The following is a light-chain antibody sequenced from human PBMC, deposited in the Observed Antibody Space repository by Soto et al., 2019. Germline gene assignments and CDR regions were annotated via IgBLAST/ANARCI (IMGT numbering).Light chain of an antibody. CDR1: QSVSSY. CDR3: QQYNNWWT. J-gene: IGKJ1*01. V-gene: IGKV3-15*01. Sequence: EIVLTQSPGTLSLSPGERATLSCRASQSVSSYLAWYQQKPGQAPRLLIYSASTRATGIPARFSGSGSGTEFTLTISSLQSEDFAVYYCQQYNNWWTFGQGTKVDI. CDR2: SAS.